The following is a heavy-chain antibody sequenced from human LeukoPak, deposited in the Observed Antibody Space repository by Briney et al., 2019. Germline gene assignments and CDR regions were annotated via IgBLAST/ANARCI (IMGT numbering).Heavy chain of an antibody. D-gene: IGHD4-17*01. CDR3: AKRPSDYGDYVTYFDY. Sequence: GGSLRLSCAASGFSFISYGMHWVRQAPGKGLEWVGVISDDGRNKKYADSVKGRFTICRDNSKDTLYLQMNSLRDEDTAVYYCAKRPSDYGDYVTYFDYWGQGTLVTVSS. CDR1: GFSFISYG. J-gene: IGHJ4*02. V-gene: IGHV3-30*18. CDR2: ISDDGRNK.